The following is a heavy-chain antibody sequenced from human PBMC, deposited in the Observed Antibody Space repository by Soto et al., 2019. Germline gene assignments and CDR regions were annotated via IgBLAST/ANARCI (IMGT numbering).Heavy chain of an antibody. V-gene: IGHV4-59*08. D-gene: IGHD3-3*01. Sequence: SETLSLTCTVSGGSISSYYWSWIRQPPGKGLEWIGYIYYSGSTNYNPSLKSRVTISVDTSKNQFSLKLSSVTAADTSVYYCARGQLGLYDFGFREIDYWGQGTLVTVS. CDR3: ARGQLGLYDFGFREIDY. CDR1: GGSISSYY. J-gene: IGHJ4*02. CDR2: IYYSGST.